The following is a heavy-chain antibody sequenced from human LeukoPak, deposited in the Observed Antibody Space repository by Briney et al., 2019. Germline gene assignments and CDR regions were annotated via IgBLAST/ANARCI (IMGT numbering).Heavy chain of an antibody. CDR1: GFTFSSYA. Sequence: VGSLRLSCAASGFTFSSYAMSWVRQAPGKGLEWVSAISGSGGSTYYADSVKGRFTISRDNSKNTLYLQMNSLRAEDTAVYYCAHTDSDYDYVWGSYRQIKLDYWGQGTLVTVSS. CDR2: ISGSGGST. J-gene: IGHJ4*02. D-gene: IGHD3-16*02. V-gene: IGHV3-23*01. CDR3: AHTDSDYDYVWGSYRQIKLDY.